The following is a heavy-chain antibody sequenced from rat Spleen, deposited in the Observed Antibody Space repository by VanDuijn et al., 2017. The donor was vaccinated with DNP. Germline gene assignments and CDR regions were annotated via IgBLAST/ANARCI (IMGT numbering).Heavy chain of an antibody. CDR1: GFTFSDYY. V-gene: IGHV5-20*01. CDR2: IGSDGYAP. CDR3: ATSYAHVFDY. Sequence: EVHLVESGGGLVQPGRSLKLSCAASGFTFSDYYMAWVRQAPTKGLEWVAYIGSDGYAPYYGDSVKGRFTISRDNAKRTLYLQMNSLRSEDMATYYCATSYAHVFDYWGQGVMVTVSS. D-gene: IGHD1-12*01. J-gene: IGHJ2*01.